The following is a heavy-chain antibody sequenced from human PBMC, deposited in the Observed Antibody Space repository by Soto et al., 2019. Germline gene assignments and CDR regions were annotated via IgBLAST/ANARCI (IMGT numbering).Heavy chain of an antibody. CDR3: ARGRGGTYDAFDI. J-gene: IGHJ3*02. D-gene: IGHD1-26*01. V-gene: IGHV4-59*01. CDR1: SGSIGTYF. Sequence: QVQLRESGPGLVKPSETLSLTCPVSSGSIGTYFLRWIRQPPGKGLEWIGYIYYSGTTNYNPSLKRRVTIFLDTSKNQFSLRLSSVTAADTAVYYCARGRGGTYDAFDIWGQGTLVTVSS. CDR2: IYYSGTT.